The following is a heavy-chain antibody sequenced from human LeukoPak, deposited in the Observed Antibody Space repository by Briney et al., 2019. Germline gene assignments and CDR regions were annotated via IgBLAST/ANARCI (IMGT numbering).Heavy chain of an antibody. J-gene: IGHJ4*02. D-gene: IGHD6-13*01. CDR3: ARSPISSWGIDY. CDR2: ICYDGSNK. CDR1: GFTFSIHG. V-gene: IGHV3-33*01. Sequence: GGSLRLSCAASGFTFSIHGMHWVRQAPGKGREWVAVICYDGSNKYYADSVKGRFTISRDNSKNTLYLQMNSLRAEDTAVYYCARSPISSWGIDYWGQGTLVTVSS.